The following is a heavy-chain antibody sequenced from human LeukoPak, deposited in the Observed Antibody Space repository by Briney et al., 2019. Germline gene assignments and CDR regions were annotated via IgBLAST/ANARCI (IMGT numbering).Heavy chain of an antibody. CDR2: INWNGGST. CDR3: ARASRSTGDEYYYYYYMDV. J-gene: IGHJ6*03. D-gene: IGHD2-2*01. V-gene: IGHV3-20*04. CDR1: GFTFSSYG. Sequence: PGGSLRLSCAASGFTFSSYGMSWVRQAPGTGLEWVSGINWNGGSTGYADSVKGRFTISRDNAKNSLYLQMNSLRAEDTALYYCARASRSTGDEYYYYYYMDVWGKGTTVTISS.